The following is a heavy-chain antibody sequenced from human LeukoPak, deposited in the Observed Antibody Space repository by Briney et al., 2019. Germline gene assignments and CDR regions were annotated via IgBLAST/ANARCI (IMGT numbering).Heavy chain of an antibody. CDR2: ISYDGSNK. V-gene: IGHV3-30*18. Sequence: GGSLRLSCAASGFTFSSYGMHWVRQAPGKGLEWVAVISYDGSNKYYADSVKGRFTISRDNSKNTLYLQMNSLRAEDTAVYYCAKDRVLDYYGMDVWGKGTTVTVSP. CDR1: GFTFSSYG. J-gene: IGHJ6*04. D-gene: IGHD3-3*01. CDR3: AKDRVLDYYGMDV.